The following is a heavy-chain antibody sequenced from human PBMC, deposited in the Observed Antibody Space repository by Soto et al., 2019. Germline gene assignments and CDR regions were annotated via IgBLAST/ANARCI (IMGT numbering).Heavy chain of an antibody. Sequence: PRESLRLPYAASGFTFRRYSMNWVRQAPGKGLEWVSSISSSSSYIYYADSVKGRFTISRDNAKNSLYLQMNSLRAEDTAVYYCARLRDGYNYGWFDP. D-gene: IGHD5-12*01. CDR2: ISSSSSYI. V-gene: IGHV3-21*01. J-gene: IGHJ5*02. CDR1: GFTFRRYS. CDR3: ARLRDGYNYGWFDP.